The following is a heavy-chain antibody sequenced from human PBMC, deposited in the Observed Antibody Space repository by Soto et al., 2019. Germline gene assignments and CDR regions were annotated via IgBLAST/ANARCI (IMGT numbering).Heavy chain of an antibody. Sequence: QVHLVQSGAEVKKPGASVKVSCKGSGYAFTTYGITWVRQAPGQGLEWMGWISAHNGNTNYAQKLQGRVTVTRDTSPSTAYMERRSLRSDDTAVYYCARGRYGDYWGQGALVTVSS. D-gene: IGHD1-1*01. V-gene: IGHV1-18*01. CDR2: ISAHNGNT. J-gene: IGHJ4*02. CDR3: ARGRYGDY. CDR1: GYAFTTYG.